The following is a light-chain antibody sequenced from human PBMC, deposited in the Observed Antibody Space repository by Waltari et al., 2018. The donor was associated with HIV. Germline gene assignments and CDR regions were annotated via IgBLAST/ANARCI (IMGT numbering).Light chain of an antibody. V-gene: IGLV2-23*02. CDR3: LTYVSDSGTWK. Sequence: QSPLTQPASVSGNPGQSVTITCTETNISVGNYHIVYWYQQHPDKAPKLLIYDVSKRPSGVSSRFSGSKSGYWASLTISGLLTEDESYYYCLTYVSDSGTWKFGGGTYLTV. CDR1: NISVGNYHI. CDR2: DVS. J-gene: IGLJ3*02.